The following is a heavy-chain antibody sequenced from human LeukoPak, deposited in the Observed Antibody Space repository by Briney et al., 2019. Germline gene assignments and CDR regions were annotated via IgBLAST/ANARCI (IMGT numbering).Heavy chain of an antibody. V-gene: IGHV4-34*01. D-gene: IGHD3-10*01. Sequence: PSETLSLTCAVYGVSFSGYYWSWVRQPPGKGLEWVGEINHSGSTNYNPSLKSRVTISVDTSKNQFSLKLRSVTAADTAVYYCARGGNGLWFGKYYYHYGMDVWGKGTTVTVSS. CDR2: INHSGST. J-gene: IGHJ6*04. CDR3: ARGGNGLWFGKYYYHYGMDV. CDR1: GVSFSGYY.